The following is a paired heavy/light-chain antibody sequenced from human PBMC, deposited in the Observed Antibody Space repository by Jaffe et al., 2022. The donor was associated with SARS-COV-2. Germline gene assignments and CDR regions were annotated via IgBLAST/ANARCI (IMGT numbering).Light chain of an antibody. J-gene: IGLJ2*01. CDR2: DVS. CDR3: SAYTSSITVI. V-gene: IGLV2-14*03. Sequence: QSALTQPASVSGSPGQSITISCTGTSSDVGGYSYVSWYQQHPGKAPKLMIYDVSNRPSGVSDRFSGSKSGNTASLTISGLQAEDEADYYCSAYTSSITVIFGGGTKVTVL. CDR1: SSDVGGYSY.
Heavy chain of an antibody. J-gene: IGHJ4*02. CDR2: IRVSGGNT. Sequence: EVQLVESGGDLVQPGGSLRLSCVASGFTFSSYAMSWVRQAPGKGLEWVSDIRVSGGNTYYADSVKGRFTISRDNSKNTLYLQMNSLRVEDTAVYYCAKGDQYDSTDLDYWGQGTLVTVSS. CDR1: GFTFSSYA. D-gene: IGHD3-22*01. CDR3: AKGDQYDSTDLDY. V-gene: IGHV3-23*04.